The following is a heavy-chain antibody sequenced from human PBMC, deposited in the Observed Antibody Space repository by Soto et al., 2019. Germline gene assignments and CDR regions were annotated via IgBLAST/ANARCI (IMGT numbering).Heavy chain of an antibody. V-gene: IGHV3-30-3*01. CDR3: ARVATMIVVVAPWFDP. Sequence: GGSLRLSCAASGFTFSSYAMHWVRQAPGKGLEWVAVISYDGSNKYYADSVKGRFTISRDNSKNTLYLQMNSLRAEDTAVYYCARVATMIVVVAPWFDPWGQGTLVTVSS. CDR1: GFTFSSYA. CDR2: ISYDGSNK. J-gene: IGHJ5*02. D-gene: IGHD3-22*01.